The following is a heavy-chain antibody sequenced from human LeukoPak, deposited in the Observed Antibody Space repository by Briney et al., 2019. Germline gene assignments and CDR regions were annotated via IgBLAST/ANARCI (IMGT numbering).Heavy chain of an antibody. D-gene: IGHD4-17*01. CDR2: IFHSGNA. V-gene: IGHV4-38-2*02. CDR1: GYSISSGYY. Sequence: PSETLSLTCTVSGYSISSGYYWGWIRQPPGKGLEWIGNIFHSGNAYYNPSLKSRVTISVDTSKNQFSLRLSSVTAADTAVYYCARVSPYYGDSPYYYYYYMDVWGKGTTVTVS. CDR3: ARVSPYYGDSPYYYYYYMDV. J-gene: IGHJ6*03.